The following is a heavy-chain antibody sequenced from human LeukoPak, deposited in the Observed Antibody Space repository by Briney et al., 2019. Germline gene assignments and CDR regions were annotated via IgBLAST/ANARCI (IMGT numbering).Heavy chain of an antibody. D-gene: IGHD6-13*01. CDR3: ARVTKAAAVTGPGVGYYYYGMDV. Sequence: SETLSLTCTVSGGSISSYYWSWIRQPPGKGLEWIGYIYYSGSTNYNPSLKSRVTISVDTSKNQFALKLSSVTAADTAVYYCARVTKAAAVTGPGVGYYYYGMDVWGQGTTVTVSS. J-gene: IGHJ6*02. V-gene: IGHV4-59*01. CDR2: IYYSGST. CDR1: GGSISSYY.